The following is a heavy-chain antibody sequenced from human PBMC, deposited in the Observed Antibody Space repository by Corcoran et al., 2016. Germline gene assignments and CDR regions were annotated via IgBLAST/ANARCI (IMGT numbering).Heavy chain of an antibody. J-gene: IGHJ4*02. Sequence: QVQLVESGGGVVQPGRSLKLSCAASGFTFSSYGMPWVRPAPGKGLEWVAVISYDGSNKYYADSVKGRFTISRDNSKNTLYLQMNSLRAEDTAVYYGAKDLSHYYGSGSYIDYWGQGTLVTGSS. CDR1: GFTFSSYG. CDR3: AKDLSHYYGSGSYIDY. D-gene: IGHD3-10*01. V-gene: IGHV3-30*18. CDR2: ISYDGSNK.